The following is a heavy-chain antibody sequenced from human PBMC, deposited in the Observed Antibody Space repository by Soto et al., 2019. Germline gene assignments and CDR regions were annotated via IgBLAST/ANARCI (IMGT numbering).Heavy chain of an antibody. CDR3: AKMNCGSAASYGCDY. Sequence: EVQLLESGGGLVQPGGSLRLSCAASGFTFSSCAKSWVRQAPGKGLEWVSAISDSGGGTYYADSVRGRFTMSRDNSMNTLYLQINSLRAEDTAVYYCAKMNCGSAASYGCDYWGQGTLVTVSS. CDR1: GFTFSSCA. CDR2: ISDSGGGT. D-gene: IGHD2-21*01. J-gene: IGHJ4*02. V-gene: IGHV3-23*01.